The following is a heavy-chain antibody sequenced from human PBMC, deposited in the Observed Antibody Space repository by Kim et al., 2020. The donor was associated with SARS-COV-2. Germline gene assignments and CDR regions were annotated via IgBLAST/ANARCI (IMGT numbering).Heavy chain of an antibody. CDR3: ARSYVDYYLDY. Sequence: TYYAASVKGRFTISRDNSKNTLYLQMNSLRAEDTAVYYCARSYVDYYLDYWGQGTLVTVSS. J-gene: IGHJ4*02. V-gene: IGHV3-66*01. D-gene: IGHD4-17*01. CDR2: T.